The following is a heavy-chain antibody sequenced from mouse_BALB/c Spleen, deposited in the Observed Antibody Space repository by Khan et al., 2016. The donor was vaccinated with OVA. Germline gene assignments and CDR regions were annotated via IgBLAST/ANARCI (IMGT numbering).Heavy chain of an antibody. J-gene: IGHJ4*01. Sequence: QIQLVQSGPELKKPGETVRISCKASGYTFTTAGIQWVQQMPGKGLKWIGWINTHSGVPKYAEDFKGRFAFSLEISVSTAYLQITNLKNEDTATYVCAGGGAAYYRNDGGAMEYWGQGTSVTVSA. CDR1: GYTFTTAG. D-gene: IGHD2-14*01. CDR2: INTHSGVP. V-gene: IGHV9-4*02. CDR3: AGGGAAYYRNDGGAMEY.